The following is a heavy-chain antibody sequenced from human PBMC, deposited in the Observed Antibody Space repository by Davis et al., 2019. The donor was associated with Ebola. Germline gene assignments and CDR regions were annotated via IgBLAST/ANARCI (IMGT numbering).Heavy chain of an antibody. J-gene: IGHJ6*03. Sequence: GESLKISCAASGFTFSSYAMSWVRQAPGKGLEWVSAISGSGGSTYYADSVKGRFTISRDNSKNTLYLQMNSLRAEDTAVYYCAKGAVVAYYYYYYMDVWGKGTTVTVSS. V-gene: IGHV3-23*01. D-gene: IGHD2-15*01. CDR2: ISGSGGST. CDR1: GFTFSSYA. CDR3: AKGAVVAYYYYYYMDV.